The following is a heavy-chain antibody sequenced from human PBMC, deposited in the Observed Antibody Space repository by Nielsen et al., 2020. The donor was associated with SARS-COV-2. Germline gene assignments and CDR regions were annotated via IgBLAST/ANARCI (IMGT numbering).Heavy chain of an antibody. CDR1: GGSFSGYY. J-gene: IGHJ4*02. D-gene: IGHD2-2*02. CDR2: INHSGST. CDR3: ARTIEGYCSSTSCYNFVY. Sequence: SETLSLTCAVYGGSFSGYYWSWIRQPPGKGLEWIGEINHSGSTNYNPSLKSRVTISVDTSKNQFSLKLSSVTAADTAVYYCARTIEGYCSSTSCYNFVYWGQGTLVTVSS. V-gene: IGHV4-34*01.